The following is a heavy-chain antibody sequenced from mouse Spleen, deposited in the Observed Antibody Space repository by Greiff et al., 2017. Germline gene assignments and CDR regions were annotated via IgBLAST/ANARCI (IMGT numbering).Heavy chain of an antibody. J-gene: IGHJ4*01. D-gene: IGHD2-3*01. CDR3: ARSGGYYSYYAMDY. V-gene: IGHV1-19*01. CDR2: INPYNGGT. Sequence: VQLKESGPVLVKPGASVKMSCKASGYTFTDYYMNWVKQSHGKSLEWIGVINPYNGGTSYNQKFKGKATLTVDKSSSTAYMELNSLTSEDSAVYYCARSGGYYSYYAMDYWGQGTSVTVSS. CDR1: GYTFTDYY.